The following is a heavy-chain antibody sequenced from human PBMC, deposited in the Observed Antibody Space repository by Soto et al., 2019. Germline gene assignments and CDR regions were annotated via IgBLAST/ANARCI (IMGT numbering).Heavy chain of an antibody. D-gene: IGHD6-13*01. CDR1: GGSISSYY. CDR2: IYYSGST. CDR3: ARRVGATAGHFDY. J-gene: IGHJ4*02. Sequence: QVLLQESGPGLVKPSETLSLTCTVSGGSISSYYWSWIRQSPGEGLEYIGYIYYSGSTNYNPSLKRRVTISIDTSENPFSLKLSSVTAADTAVYYCARRVGATAGHFDYWGQGTLVTVSS. V-gene: IGHV4-59*08.